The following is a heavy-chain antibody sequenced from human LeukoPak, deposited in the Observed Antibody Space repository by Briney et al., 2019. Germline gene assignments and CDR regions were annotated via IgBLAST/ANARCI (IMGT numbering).Heavy chain of an antibody. Sequence: SETLSLTCTVSGGSISSGDYYWSWIRQHPGKGLEWTGYIYYSGSTYYNPSLKSRVTISVDTSKNQFSLKLSSVTAADTAVYYCVTNSIGYCSGGNCYQVSDSWGQGTLVTVSS. V-gene: IGHV4-31*03. CDR3: VTNSIGYCSGGNCYQVSDS. D-gene: IGHD2-15*01. CDR1: GGSISSGDYY. CDR2: IYYSGST. J-gene: IGHJ4*02.